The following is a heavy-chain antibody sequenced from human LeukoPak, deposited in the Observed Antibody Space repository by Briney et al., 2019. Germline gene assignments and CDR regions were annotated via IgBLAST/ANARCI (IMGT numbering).Heavy chain of an antibody. CDR3: ARDHRFLEWLLPPFDASDI. CDR1: GGTFSSYA. D-gene: IGHD3-3*01. Sequence: ASVKVSCKASGGTFSSYAISWVRQAPGQGLEWMGRIIPIFCTANYAQKFQGRVTITTDESTSTAYMELSSLRSEDTAVYYCARDHRFLEWLLPPFDASDIWGQGTMVTVSS. V-gene: IGHV1-69*05. CDR2: IIPIFCTA. J-gene: IGHJ3*02.